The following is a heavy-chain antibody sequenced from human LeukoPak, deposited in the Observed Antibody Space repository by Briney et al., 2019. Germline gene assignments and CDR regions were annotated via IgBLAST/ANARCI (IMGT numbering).Heavy chain of an antibody. J-gene: IGHJ4*02. CDR3: ARWIMGPAYYFDY. CDR2: INPSGGST. D-gene: IGHD2-2*03. CDR1: GYTFTSYG. Sequence: GASVKVSCKASGYTFTSYGISWVRQAPGQGLEWMGIINPSGGSTSYAQKFQGRVTMTRDTSTSTVYMELSSLRSEDTAVYYCARWIMGPAYYFDYWGQGTLVTVSS. V-gene: IGHV1-46*01.